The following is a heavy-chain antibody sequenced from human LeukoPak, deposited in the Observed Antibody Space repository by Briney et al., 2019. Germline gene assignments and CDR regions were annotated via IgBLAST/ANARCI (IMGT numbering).Heavy chain of an antibody. Sequence: GGSLRLSCAASGFTFSSYAMIWVRQAPGKGLEWVANIREDGSEKYYVDSVKGQFTISRDNAKNSLFLQMNYLRAEDTAIYYCARDLAGHYYGSGSSFDYWGQGTLVTVSS. CDR1: GFTFSSYA. CDR3: ARDLAGHYYGSGSSFDY. J-gene: IGHJ4*02. V-gene: IGHV3-7*01. CDR2: IREDGSEK. D-gene: IGHD3-10*01.